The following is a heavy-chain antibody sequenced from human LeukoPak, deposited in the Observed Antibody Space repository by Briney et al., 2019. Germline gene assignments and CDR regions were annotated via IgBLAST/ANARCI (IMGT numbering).Heavy chain of an antibody. J-gene: IGHJ3*02. CDR2: IYPVDSDT. CDR3: ARAYGDYAFDI. Sequence: GESLKISCKGSGYSFISYWIGWVRQMPGKGLEWMGIIYPVDSDTRYSPSFQGQVTISADKSISTAYLQCSSLKASDTAMYYCARAYGDYAFDIWGQGTMVTVYS. CDR1: GYSFISYW. D-gene: IGHD4-17*01. V-gene: IGHV5-51*01.